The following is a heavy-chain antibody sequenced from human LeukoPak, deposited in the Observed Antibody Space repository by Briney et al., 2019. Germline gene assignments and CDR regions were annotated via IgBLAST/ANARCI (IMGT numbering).Heavy chain of an antibody. Sequence: GGSLRLSCAASGFSFSNLWMHWVRHAPGMGLVWVSQINPDGTAALYADSVKGRFTISRDNAKNTLYLQMNTLRADDTAVYYCAKGSNFAFDNWGQGILVTVSS. J-gene: IGHJ4*02. V-gene: IGHV3-74*01. CDR1: GFSFSNLW. D-gene: IGHD1-1*01. CDR3: AKGSNFAFDN. CDR2: INPDGTAA.